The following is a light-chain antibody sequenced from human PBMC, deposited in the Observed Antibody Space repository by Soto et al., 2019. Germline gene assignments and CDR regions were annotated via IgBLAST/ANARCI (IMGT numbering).Light chain of an antibody. CDR2: DTS. CDR1: QSVSIK. J-gene: IGKJ5*01. CDR3: QQYKSWTIT. V-gene: IGKV3D-15*01. Sequence: IVLTQSPGTLSLSPGERATLSCRASQSVSIKLAWYQQKPGQAPRLLIYDTSTWATGVPPRFTGSVSGTEGTITISGLQSEDGSVYDCQQYKSWTITFGQGTRLEIK.